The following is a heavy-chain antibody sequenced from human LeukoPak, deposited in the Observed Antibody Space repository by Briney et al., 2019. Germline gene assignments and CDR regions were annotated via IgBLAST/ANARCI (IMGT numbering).Heavy chain of an antibody. Sequence: GESLRPSSAASGFTFSRNGMRWVRHVPNNGLEWVAFLRYVGSNKSYADSVKGRLTNSRDNSKIALNLQISSQRAEDTAVYYCAKGTGDLTFDYWGQGTLVTVSS. J-gene: IGHJ4*02. CDR3: AKGTGDLTFDY. D-gene: IGHD7-27*01. CDR2: LRYVGSNK. CDR1: GFTFSRNG. V-gene: IGHV3-30*02.